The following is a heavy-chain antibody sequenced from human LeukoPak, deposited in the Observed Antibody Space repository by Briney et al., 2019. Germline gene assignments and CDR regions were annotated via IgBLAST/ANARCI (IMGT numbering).Heavy chain of an antibody. CDR3: ARTTSLTASGYDY. CDR2: INPKTDDR. D-gene: IGHD6-25*01. V-gene: IGHV1-8*03. J-gene: IGHJ4*02. CDR1: RYTFTNYH. Sequence: ASVKVSRKHSRYTFTNYHINWVRQAPGQRLESMRWINPKTDDRGYAQKFQGRVSITSDTSISTSYIDQGTPRYQDSPVCFCARTTSLTASGYDYWGQGTLVTASS.